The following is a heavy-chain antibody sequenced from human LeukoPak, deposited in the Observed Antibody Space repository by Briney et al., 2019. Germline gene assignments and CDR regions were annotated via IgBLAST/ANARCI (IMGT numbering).Heavy chain of an antibody. J-gene: IGHJ4*02. Sequence: AGGSLRLSCAASGFSFSNAWMSWVRQAPGKGLEWVGRIKSKTDGGTTDYAAPVKGRFTISRDDSKNTLYLQMNSLKTEDTAVYYCTTDSYIVATRGDYWGQGTLVTVSS. D-gene: IGHD5-12*01. V-gene: IGHV3-15*01. CDR2: IKSKTDGGTT. CDR3: TTDSYIVATRGDY. CDR1: GFSFSNAW.